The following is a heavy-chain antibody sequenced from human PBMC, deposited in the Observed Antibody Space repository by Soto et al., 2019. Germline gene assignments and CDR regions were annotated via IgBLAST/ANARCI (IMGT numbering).Heavy chain of an antibody. Sequence: ASEEFSGRASCDSFTTYGIIFVRQTPGQGLEWMGWISGDNGDTNYAQNIQGRVTLTTETSTSTAYMELRSLRSDDTAVYYCARDQYYYGSGSYYYYGMEVWGQGPTVSVSS. CDR3: ARDQYYYGSGSYYYYGMEV. CDR2: ISGDNGDT. CDR1: CDSFTTYG. V-gene: IGHV1-18*01. J-gene: IGHJ6*01. D-gene: IGHD3-10*01.